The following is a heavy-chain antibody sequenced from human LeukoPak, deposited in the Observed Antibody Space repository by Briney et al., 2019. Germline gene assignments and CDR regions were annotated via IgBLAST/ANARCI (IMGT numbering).Heavy chain of an antibody. V-gene: IGHV3-30*02. Sequence: GGSLRLSCAASGFTFSSFGMHWVRQAPGQGLEWGAFILYDGTNKYYADSVKGRFTISRDNSKNTLSLQMNSLRVEDTALYYCTKDLRYYYADNHSEMDEHDYWGQGTLVTVSS. D-gene: IGHD4-23*01. CDR3: TKDLRYYYADNHSEMDEHDY. CDR1: GFTFSSFG. CDR2: ILYDGTNK. J-gene: IGHJ4*02.